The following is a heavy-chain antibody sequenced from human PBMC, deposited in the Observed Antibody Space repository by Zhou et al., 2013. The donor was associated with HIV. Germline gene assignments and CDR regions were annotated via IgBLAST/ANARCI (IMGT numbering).Heavy chain of an antibody. V-gene: IGHV1-69*01. Sequence: VQLVQSGAEVKKPGSSVKVSCKASGGTFSTYAFSWVRQAPGQGLEWMGGIIPFFGTANYAQKFQGRVAITAAESTRTAYLELSGLRSEDTAVYYCARCYYDNSGCDYWGQGTLVTVSS. CDR3: ARCYYDNSGCDY. D-gene: IGHD3-22*01. CDR2: IIPFFGTA. CDR1: GGTFSTYA. J-gene: IGHJ4*02.